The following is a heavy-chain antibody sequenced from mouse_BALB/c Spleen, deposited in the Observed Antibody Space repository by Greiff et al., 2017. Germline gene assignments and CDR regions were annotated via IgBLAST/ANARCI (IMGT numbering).Heavy chain of an antibody. D-gene: IGHD1-1*01. CDR3: ARRRDYYGSPFDY. V-gene: IGHV1-7*01. CDR1: GYTFTSYW. CDR2: INPSTGYT. J-gene: IGHJ2*01. Sequence: QVQLQQSGAELAKPGASVKMSCKASGYTFTSYWMHWVKQRPGQGLEWIGYINPSTGYTEYNQKFKDKATLTADKSSSTAYMQLSSLTSEDSAVCYCARRRDYYGSPFDYWGQGTTLTVSS.